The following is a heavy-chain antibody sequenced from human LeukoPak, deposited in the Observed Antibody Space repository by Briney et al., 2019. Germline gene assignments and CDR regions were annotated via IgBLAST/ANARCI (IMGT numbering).Heavy chain of an antibody. CDR1: GYTFTSYD. CDR2: MNPNSGNT. V-gene: IGHV1-8*01. J-gene: IGHJ6*03. D-gene: IGHD2-15*01. Sequence: ASVKVSCKASGYTFTSYDINWVRQATGQGLEWMGWMNPNSGNTGYAQKFQGRVTMTRDTSISTAYMELSRLRSDDTAVYYCARVGVAPYYYYMDVWGKGTTVTVSS. CDR3: ARVGVAPYYYYMDV.